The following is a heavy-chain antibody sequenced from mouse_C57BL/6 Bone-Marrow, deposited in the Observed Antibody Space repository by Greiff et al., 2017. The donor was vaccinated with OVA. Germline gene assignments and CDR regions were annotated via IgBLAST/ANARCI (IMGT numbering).Heavy chain of an antibody. CDR3: ARSGDELGLLYYYAMDY. CDR2: IYPGDGDT. CDR1: GYAFSSSW. Sequence: QVQLQQSGPELVKPGASVKISCKASGYAFSSSWMNWVKQRPGKGLEWIGRIYPGDGDTNYNGKFKGKATLTADKSSSTAYMQLSSLTSEDSAVYFCARSGDELGLLYYYAMDYWGQGTSVTVSS. V-gene: IGHV1-82*01. J-gene: IGHJ4*01. D-gene: IGHD4-1*01.